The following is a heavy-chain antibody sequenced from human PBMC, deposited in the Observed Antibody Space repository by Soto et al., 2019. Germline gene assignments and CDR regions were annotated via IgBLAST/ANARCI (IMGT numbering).Heavy chain of an antibody. V-gene: IGHV3-7*01. J-gene: IGHJ4*02. CDR2: IKQDGSEK. CDR3: ARSPGGWLHYFDY. CDR1: GFTFSSYW. D-gene: IGHD6-19*01. Sequence: GGSLRLSCAASGFTFSSYWMSWVRQAPGKGLEWVANIKQDGSEKYYVDSVKGRFTISRDNAKNSLNLQMNSLRAEDTAVYYCARSPGGWLHYFDYCGQGTLVTVSS.